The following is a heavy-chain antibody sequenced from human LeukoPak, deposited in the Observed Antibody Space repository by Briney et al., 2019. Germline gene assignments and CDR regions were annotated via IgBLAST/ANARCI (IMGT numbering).Heavy chain of an antibody. CDR1: GFTFSSYA. D-gene: IGHD6-19*01. Sequence: GGSLRLSCAASGFTFSSYAMSWVRQAPGKGLEWVSAISGSGGSTYYADSVKGRFTISRDNSKNTLYLQMNCLRAEDTAVYYCAKDLIAVAGYNWFDPWGQGTLVTVSS. V-gene: IGHV3-23*01. J-gene: IGHJ5*02. CDR2: ISGSGGST. CDR3: AKDLIAVAGYNWFDP.